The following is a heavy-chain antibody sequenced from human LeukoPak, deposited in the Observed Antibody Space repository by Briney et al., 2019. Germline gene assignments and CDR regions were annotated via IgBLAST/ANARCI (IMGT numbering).Heavy chain of an antibody. V-gene: IGHV1-2*02. CDR3: AREDRYCSGGSCPEYYFDY. J-gene: IGHJ4*02. Sequence: ASVKVSCKASGYTFTGYYMRWVRQAPGQGLEWMGWINPNSGGTNYAQKFQGRVTMTRDTSISTAYMELSRLRSDDTAVYYCAREDRYCSGGSCPEYYFDYWGQGTLVTVSS. D-gene: IGHD2-15*01. CDR1: GYTFTGYY. CDR2: INPNSGGT.